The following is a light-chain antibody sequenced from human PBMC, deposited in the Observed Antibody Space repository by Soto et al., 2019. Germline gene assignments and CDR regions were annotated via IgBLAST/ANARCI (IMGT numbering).Light chain of an antibody. CDR3: HQYNNWPPWT. Sequence: DIVMTQSPATLSVSPGERATLSCRASQSIRNDLAWYQQKPGQAPRLLIYDASTRATGIPARFSGSGSGTEFTLTISSLPSDDFAIYYCHQYNNWPPWTFGQGTKVEI. V-gene: IGKV3D-15*01. CDR2: DAS. J-gene: IGKJ1*01. CDR1: QSIRND.